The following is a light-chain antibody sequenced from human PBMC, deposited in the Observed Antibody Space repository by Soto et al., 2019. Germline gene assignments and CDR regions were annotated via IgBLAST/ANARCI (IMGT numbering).Light chain of an antibody. CDR3: QQYKTYTT. CDR1: QSISTW. Sequence: DIQMTQSPSTLSASVGDRVTITFRASQSISTWLVGYQQKPGNAPKVLIYGASSLQSGLPSRFSGHGSGTDFTLTLSSLQPDDSAIYYCQQYKTYTTFGQGTKLEIK. J-gene: IGKJ2*01. V-gene: IGKV1-5*01. CDR2: GAS.